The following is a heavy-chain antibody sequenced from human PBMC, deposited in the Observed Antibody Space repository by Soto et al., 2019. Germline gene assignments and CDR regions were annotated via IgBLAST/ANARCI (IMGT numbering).Heavy chain of an antibody. V-gene: IGHV4-30-4*01. CDR3: ARGAVVYGSYYYDGLDV. Sequence: QVPLQASGPGLVEPSQTLSLTCSVSGGFISSGDYYWGWIRQPPGKGLEWIGYIYYRGSPYYNPSLRSRLTISVNTSKHQFSLKLTSVTAADTAVYFCARGAVVYGSYYYDGLDVWGQGTTVTVSS. CDR1: GGFISSGDYY. J-gene: IGHJ6*02. D-gene: IGHD2-15*01. CDR2: IYYRGSP.